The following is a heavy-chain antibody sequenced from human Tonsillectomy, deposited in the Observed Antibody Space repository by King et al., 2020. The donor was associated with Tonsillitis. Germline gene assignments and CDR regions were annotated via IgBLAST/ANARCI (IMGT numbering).Heavy chain of an antibody. CDR2: IYYSRST. V-gene: IGHV4-39*01. Sequence: QLQESGPGLVKPSETLSLTCTVSGGSISSSSYYWGWIRQPPGKGLEWIGSIYYSRSTYYNPSLKSRVTISVDTSKNQFSLKLSSVTAADTAVYYCASLQNYDFYYYYMDVGGKGTTVTVSS. CDR1: GGSISSSSYY. D-gene: IGHD3-3*01. CDR3: ASLQNYDFYYYYMDV. J-gene: IGHJ6*03.